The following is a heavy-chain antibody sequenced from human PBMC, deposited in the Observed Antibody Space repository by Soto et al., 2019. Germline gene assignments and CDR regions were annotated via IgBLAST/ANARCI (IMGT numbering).Heavy chain of an antibody. CDR3: ARETGLGYPQHDAFDI. CDR2: IYSGGST. J-gene: IGHJ3*02. CDR1: GFTVSSNY. V-gene: IGHV3-53*01. Sequence: EVQLVESGGGLIQPGGSLRLSCAASGFTVSSNYMSWVRQAPGKGLEWVSVIYSGGSTYYADSVKGRFTISRDNSKNTLYLQMNSLRDEDTAVYYCARETGLGYPQHDAFDIWGQGTMVTVSS. D-gene: IGHD5-12*01.